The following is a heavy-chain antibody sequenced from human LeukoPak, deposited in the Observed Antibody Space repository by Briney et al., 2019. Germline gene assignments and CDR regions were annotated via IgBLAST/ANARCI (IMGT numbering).Heavy chain of an antibody. Sequence: GASVKVSCKASGYTFTSYGISWVRQAPGQGLEWMGWISAYNGNTHYAQKLQGRVTMTTDTSTSTAYMELRSLRSDDTAVYYCARDEARYSSGYYPNWFDPWGQGTLVTVSS. D-gene: IGHD3-22*01. CDR3: ARDEARYSSGYYPNWFDP. V-gene: IGHV1-18*01. CDR1: GYTFTSYG. J-gene: IGHJ5*02. CDR2: ISAYNGNT.